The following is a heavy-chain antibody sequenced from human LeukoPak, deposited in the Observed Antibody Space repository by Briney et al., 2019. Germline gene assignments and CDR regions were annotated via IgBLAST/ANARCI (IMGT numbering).Heavy chain of an antibody. V-gene: IGHV3-48*01. CDR2: ISSGGSVM. CDR3: TRDLEY. CDR1: GYTFSDYT. Sequence: GGSLRLPCGPSGYTFSDYTMNWVRQAPGRGPEWISYISSGGSVMHYADSVKGRFTISRDNVENSLYLQMNSLRVEDTAVYYCTRDLEYWGQGVLVTVSS. J-gene: IGHJ4*02.